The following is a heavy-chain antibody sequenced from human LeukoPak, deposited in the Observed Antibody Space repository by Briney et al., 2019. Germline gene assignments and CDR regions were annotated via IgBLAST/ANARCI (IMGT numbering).Heavy chain of an antibody. D-gene: IGHD5-12*01. Sequence: ASVKVSCKSSGYSFTSFGLSWVRQAPGQGLEWMTWISAFHGHTHFAQKFQGRVTVSTDTSTSTAYLELRSLRSDDTAVYYCVRDRVGYTYSYPFDLWGQGTLVTVSS. CDR1: GYSFTSFG. J-gene: IGHJ4*02. CDR2: ISAFHGHT. V-gene: IGHV1-18*01. CDR3: VRDRVGYTYSYPFDL.